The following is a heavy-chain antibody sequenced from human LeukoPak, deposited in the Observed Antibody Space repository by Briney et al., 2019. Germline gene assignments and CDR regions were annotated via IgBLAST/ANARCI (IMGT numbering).Heavy chain of an antibody. V-gene: IGHV1-69*13. CDR2: IIPIFGTA. CDR1: GGTFSSYA. CDR3: ARAGGGGYYYYGMDV. J-gene: IGHJ6*04. D-gene: IGHD2-21*01. Sequence: ASVKVSCKASGGTFSSYAISWVRQAPGQGPEWMGGIIPIFGTANYAQKFQGRVTITADESTSTAYMELSSLRSEDTAVYYCARAGGGGYYYYGMDVWGKGTTVTVSS.